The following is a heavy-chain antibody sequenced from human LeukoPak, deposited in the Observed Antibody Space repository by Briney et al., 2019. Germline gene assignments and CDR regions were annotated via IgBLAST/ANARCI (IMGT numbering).Heavy chain of an antibody. CDR3: ARAGRYSYDSSGYYYDAFDF. J-gene: IGHJ3*01. CDR1: GFTFSSYS. D-gene: IGHD3-22*01. Sequence: GGSLRLSCAASGFTFSSYSMNWVRQAPGKGLEWVSYISSSSTIYYADSVKGRFTISRDNAKNSLYLQMNSLRAEDTAVYYCARAGRYSYDSSGYYYDAFDFWGQGTMVTVSS. CDR2: ISSSSTI. V-gene: IGHV3-48*01.